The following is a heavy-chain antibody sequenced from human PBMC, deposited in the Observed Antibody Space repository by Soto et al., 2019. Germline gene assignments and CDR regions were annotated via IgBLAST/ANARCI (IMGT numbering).Heavy chain of an antibody. CDR3: ARDVSGKLGRDS. V-gene: IGHV3-7*01. Sequence: EVQLVESGGGLVQPGGSLRLSCAASGFTFSSFWMSWARRAPRKGLEWVANIKQDGSDKNYVGSVKGRFTISRDNAKNSLYVQMNSLRVEDTAVYYCARDVSGKLGRDSGGQGTLVTVSS. D-gene: IGHD3-10*01. CDR2: IKQDGSDK. CDR1: GFTFSSFW. J-gene: IGHJ4*02.